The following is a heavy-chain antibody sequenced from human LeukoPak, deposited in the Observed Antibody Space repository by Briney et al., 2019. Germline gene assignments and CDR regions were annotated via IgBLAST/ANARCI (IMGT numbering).Heavy chain of an antibody. CDR2: ISGSAVST. V-gene: IGHV3-23*01. CDR3: AKGGYSSGWYEGY. D-gene: IGHD6-19*01. J-gene: IGHJ4*02. CDR1: GFTFSNYA. Sequence: PGGSLRLSCEASGFTFSNYAMSWVRQAPGKGLEWVSAISGSAVSTNYADSVKGRFTISRDNSKNTLYLQMNSLRAEDTAVYYCAKGGYSSGWYEGYWGQGALVSVSS.